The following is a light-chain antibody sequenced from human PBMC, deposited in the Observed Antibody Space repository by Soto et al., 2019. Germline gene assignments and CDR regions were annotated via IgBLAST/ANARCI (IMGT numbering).Light chain of an antibody. CDR3: SSYTSSSTPLV. V-gene: IGLV2-14*01. CDR1: SSDVGGYNY. J-gene: IGLJ3*02. CDR2: DVT. Sequence: QSVLTQPASVSGSPAQSITISCTGTSSDVGGYNYVSWYQQHPGKAPKLMIYDVTNRPSGVSNRFSGSKSGNTASLTISGLQAEDEADYYCSSYTSSSTPLVFGGGTKVTVL.